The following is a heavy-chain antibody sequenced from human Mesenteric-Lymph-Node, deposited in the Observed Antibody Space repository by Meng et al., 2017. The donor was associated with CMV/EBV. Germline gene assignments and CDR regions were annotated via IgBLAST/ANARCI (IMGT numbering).Heavy chain of an antibody. CDR2: INNDGSST. Sequence: GESLKISCAASGFIFSTNWMHWVRQAPGKGLVWVSRINNDGSSTTYADSVKGRFTVSRDNAKNTLYLQMNSLRAEDTALYHCARETQGGGATDYWGQGTLVTVSS. V-gene: IGHV3-74*01. CDR3: ARETQGGGATDY. J-gene: IGHJ4*02. CDR1: GFIFSTNW. D-gene: IGHD2-21*01.